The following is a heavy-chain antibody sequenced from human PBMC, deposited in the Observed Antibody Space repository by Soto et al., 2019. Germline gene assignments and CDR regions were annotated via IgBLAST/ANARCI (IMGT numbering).Heavy chain of an antibody. J-gene: IGHJ3*02. V-gene: IGHV3-48*01. Sequence: EVQLVESGGGLVQPGGSPRLSCAASGFTFSSYSMNWVRQAPGKGLEWVSYISSSSSTIYYADSVKGRFTISRDNAKNSLYLQMNSLRAEDTAVYYCARGLRLYDAFDIWGQGTMVTVSS. CDR1: GFTFSSYS. D-gene: IGHD5-12*01. CDR2: ISSSSSTI. CDR3: ARGLRLYDAFDI.